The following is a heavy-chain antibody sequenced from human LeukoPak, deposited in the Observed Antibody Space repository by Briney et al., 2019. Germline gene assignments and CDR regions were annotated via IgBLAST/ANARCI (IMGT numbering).Heavy chain of an antibody. J-gene: IGHJ4*02. D-gene: IGHD3-22*01. CDR2: INNDGSST. V-gene: IGHV3-74*01. CDR1: GFTFSRYW. CDR3: ASDPPNDGSAYSHFDY. Sequence: GGSLRLSCAASGFTFSRYWMHWVRQAPGKGLVWVSRINNDGSSTSYADSVKGRFTISRDNAKNTLYLQMNSLRAEDTAIYYCASDPPNDGSAYSHFDYWGQGSLVTVSS.